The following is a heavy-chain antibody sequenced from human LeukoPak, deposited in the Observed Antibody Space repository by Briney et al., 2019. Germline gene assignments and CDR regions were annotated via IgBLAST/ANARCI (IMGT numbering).Heavy chain of an antibody. CDR2: INHSGST. J-gene: IGHJ6*04. Sequence: SETLSLTCAVYGGSFSGYYWSWIRQPSGKGLEWIGEINHSGSTNYNPSLKSRVTISVDTSKNQFSLKLSSVTAADTAVYYCARGRYCSSTSCPTGLGYYYGMDVWGKGTTVTVSS. CDR1: GGSFSGYY. D-gene: IGHD2-2*01. CDR3: ARGRYCSSTSCPTGLGYYYGMDV. V-gene: IGHV4-34*01.